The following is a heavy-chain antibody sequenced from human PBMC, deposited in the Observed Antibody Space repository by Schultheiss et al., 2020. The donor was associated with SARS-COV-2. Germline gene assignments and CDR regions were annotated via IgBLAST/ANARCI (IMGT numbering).Heavy chain of an antibody. Sequence: GGSLRLSCVVPGSTFSRDWIHWVRQVPGKGLVWVSRINPDGSVTNYADSVKGRFTIFRENAKNTANLQMNSLRVEDTAVYYCARVQHLGRGIDYWGQGILVTVSS. CDR1: GSTFSRDW. CDR2: INPDGSVT. V-gene: IGHV3-74*01. CDR3: ARVQHLGRGIDY. J-gene: IGHJ4*02. D-gene: IGHD3-16*01.